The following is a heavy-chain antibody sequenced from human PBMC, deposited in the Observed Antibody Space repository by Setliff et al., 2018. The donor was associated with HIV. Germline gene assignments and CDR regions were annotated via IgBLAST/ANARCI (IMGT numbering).Heavy chain of an antibody. CDR2: IIPVYGTP. V-gene: IGHV1-69*05. Sequence: SVKVSCKASGGTFSRYVMTWVRQAPGQGLEWMGGIIPVYGTPKYAQKMQGRVTITTIESTSTAYMELTSLRSDDTAVYYCARIRGVIADASDIWGQGTMVTVSS. CDR1: GGTFSRYV. J-gene: IGHJ3*02. D-gene: IGHD3-10*01. CDR3: ARIRGVIADASDI.